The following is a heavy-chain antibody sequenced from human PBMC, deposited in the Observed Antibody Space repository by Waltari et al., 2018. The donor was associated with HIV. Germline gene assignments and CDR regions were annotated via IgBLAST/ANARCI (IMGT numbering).Heavy chain of an antibody. CDR1: GGSITSLYY. D-gene: IGHD3-16*01. CDR3: ASHPTRGESYDYNGIDV. Sequence: QVQLQESGPGLVKPSQTLSLTCTVSGGSITSLYYWTWIRQYPGKGLEWIGYIYYGGSTYYNPSLKRRVSISTDTSKNQLSLELRSVTAADTAVYYCASHPTRGESYDYNGIDVWGQGTTVTVSS. V-gene: IGHV4-31*03. J-gene: IGHJ6*02. CDR2: IYYGGST.